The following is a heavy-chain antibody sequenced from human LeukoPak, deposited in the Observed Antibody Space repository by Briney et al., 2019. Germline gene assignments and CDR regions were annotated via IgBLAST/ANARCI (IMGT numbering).Heavy chain of an antibody. CDR3: ARAPRIAVAGYWFDP. J-gene: IGHJ5*02. D-gene: IGHD6-19*01. CDR1: GYTFTSYG. Sequence: ASVKVSCKAFGYTFTSYGISWVRQAPGQGLEWMGWISAYNGNTNYAQKLQGRVTMTTDTSTSTAYMELRSLRSDDTAVYYCARAPRIAVAGYWFDPWGQGTLVTVSS. V-gene: IGHV1-18*01. CDR2: ISAYNGNT.